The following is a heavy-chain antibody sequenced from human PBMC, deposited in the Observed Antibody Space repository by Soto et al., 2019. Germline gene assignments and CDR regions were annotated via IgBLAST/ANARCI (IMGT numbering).Heavy chain of an antibody. Sequence: QVQVVESGGGVVQPGRSPRLSCAASGFTLSTYAMHWVRQAPGKGLEWVAVISHDGRNNYYADSVKGRFTISRDNSKSTLSLQMNSLRPEDTAVYYCARDRDEDGGTSDAFDMWGQGTMVTVSS. CDR1: GFTLSTYA. V-gene: IGHV3-30*04. J-gene: IGHJ3*02. D-gene: IGHD2-15*01. CDR2: ISHDGRNN. CDR3: ARDRDEDGGTSDAFDM.